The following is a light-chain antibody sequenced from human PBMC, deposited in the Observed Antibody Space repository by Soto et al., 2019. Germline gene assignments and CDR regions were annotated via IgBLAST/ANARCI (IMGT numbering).Light chain of an antibody. V-gene: IGKV1-5*01. Sequence: DIQMTQSPSTLSASVGDRVTITCRASQSISSWLAWYQQKPGKAPKLLIYDASSLESGVPSRFSGSGSGTEFTLTISSLQPDDFATYYCQRANSFPPYTFGQGTKVEIK. CDR1: QSISSW. CDR2: DAS. CDR3: QRANSFPPYT. J-gene: IGKJ2*01.